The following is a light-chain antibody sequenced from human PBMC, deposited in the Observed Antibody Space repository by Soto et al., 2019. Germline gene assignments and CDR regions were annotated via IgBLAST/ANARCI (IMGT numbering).Light chain of an antibody. Sequence: DIQMTQSPSPLAASVGDRVTITCRASQSIRSWLAWYQRKPGKAPKLLIHDASTLESGVPSRFSGSGSGTEFTLTISSLQPDDFATYYCQQYNAYPWTFGQGTKVDIK. J-gene: IGKJ1*01. V-gene: IGKV1-5*01. CDR3: QQYNAYPWT. CDR2: DAS. CDR1: QSIRSW.